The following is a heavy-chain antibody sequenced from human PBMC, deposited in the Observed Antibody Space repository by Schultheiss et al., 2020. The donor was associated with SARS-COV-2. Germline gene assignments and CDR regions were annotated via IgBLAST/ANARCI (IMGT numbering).Heavy chain of an antibody. CDR2: ISYDGSNK. V-gene: IGHV3-30*04. D-gene: IGHD2-15*01. J-gene: IGHJ6*04. Sequence: SCAASGFTFSSYAMHWVRQAPGKGLEWVAVISYDGSNKYYADSVKGRFTISRDNSKNTLYLQMNSLRAEDTAVYYCAGRGDVWGKGTTVTVSS. CDR1: GFTFSSYA. CDR3: AGRGDV.